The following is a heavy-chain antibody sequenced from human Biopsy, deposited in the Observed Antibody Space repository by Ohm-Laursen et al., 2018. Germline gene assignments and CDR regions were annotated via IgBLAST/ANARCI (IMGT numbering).Heavy chain of an antibody. Sequence: ASVKVSCKASGYTFTGYHVHWVRQAPGQGLEWMGWINAKTGDTNYAQKFQGRVTMTRDASISTAYVDLSSLRPDDTVVYYCTRGGYYYDSLAYYYWFDPWGQGTLVTVSS. CDR3: TRGGYYYDSLAYYYWFDP. CDR1: GYTFTGYH. J-gene: IGHJ5*02. V-gene: IGHV1-2*02. D-gene: IGHD3-22*01. CDR2: INAKTGDT.